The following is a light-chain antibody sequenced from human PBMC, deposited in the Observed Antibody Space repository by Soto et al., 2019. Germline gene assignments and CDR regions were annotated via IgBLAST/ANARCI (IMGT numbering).Light chain of an antibody. CDR1: QSVSSY. V-gene: IGKV3-11*01. CDR2: ASS. Sequence: EIVLTQSPATLSLSPGERATLSCRASQSVSSYLAWYQQKPGQAPRLLIYASSNRATGIPDRFSGSASGPDFTLTINRLEPEDFAVYYCQQRSKWVTFGRGTKVDNK. J-gene: IGKJ4*01. CDR3: QQRSKWVT.